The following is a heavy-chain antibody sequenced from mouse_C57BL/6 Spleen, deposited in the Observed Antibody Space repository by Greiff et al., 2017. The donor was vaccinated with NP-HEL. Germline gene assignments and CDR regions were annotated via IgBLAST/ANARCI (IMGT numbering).Heavy chain of an antibody. V-gene: IGHV1-15*01. CDR1: GYTFTDYE. Sequence: QVHVKQSGAELVRPGASVTLSCKASGYTFTDYEMHWVKQTPVHGLEWIGAIDPETGGTAYNQKFKGKAILTADKSSSTAYMELRSLTSEDSAVYYCTRGGWLLFDYWGQGTTLTVSS. D-gene: IGHD2-3*01. CDR3: TRGGWLLFDY. J-gene: IGHJ2*01. CDR2: IDPETGGT.